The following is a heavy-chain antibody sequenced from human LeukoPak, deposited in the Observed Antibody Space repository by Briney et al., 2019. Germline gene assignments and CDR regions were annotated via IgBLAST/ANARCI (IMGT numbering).Heavy chain of an antibody. CDR3: VRGVTTERYNWFDP. Sequence: PGGSLRLSCAASGFSFSSYAMYWVRQAPGKGLEWMAVISYDGSNKYHADSVKGRFTISRDNSKNTLYMQMNSLRAEDTAVYYCVRGVTTERYNWFDPWGQGTLVTVSS. V-gene: IGHV3-30*04. CDR1: GFSFSSYA. D-gene: IGHD4-11*01. J-gene: IGHJ5*02. CDR2: ISYDGSNK.